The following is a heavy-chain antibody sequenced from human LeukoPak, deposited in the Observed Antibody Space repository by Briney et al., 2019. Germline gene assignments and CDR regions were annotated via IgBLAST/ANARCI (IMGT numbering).Heavy chain of an antibody. CDR2: INPSGGRT. D-gene: IGHD3-10*01. V-gene: IGHV1-46*01. Sequence: GASVKVSCKASGYSFTSYYMLWVRQAPGQGLQWMGIINPSGGRTSYAQKFQGRVTMTRDTSTSTVYMELSSLRSEDTAVYYCAREGFHGRELFPTFDYWGQGTLVTVSS. J-gene: IGHJ4*02. CDR1: GYSFTSYY. CDR3: AREGFHGRELFPTFDY.